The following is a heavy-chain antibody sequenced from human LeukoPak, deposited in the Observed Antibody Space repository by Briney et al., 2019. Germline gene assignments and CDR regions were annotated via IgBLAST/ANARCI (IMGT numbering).Heavy chain of an antibody. CDR1: GGSISSGGYY. V-gene: IGHV4-31*03. Sequence: SETLSLTCTVSGGSISSGGYYWSWIRQHPGKGLEWIGYIYYSGSTYYNPSLKSRVTISVDTSKNQFSLKLSSVTAADTAVYYCAREYGVGGDYWGQGTLVTVSS. J-gene: IGHJ4*02. CDR3: AREYGVGGDY. CDR2: IYYSGST. D-gene: IGHD3-3*01.